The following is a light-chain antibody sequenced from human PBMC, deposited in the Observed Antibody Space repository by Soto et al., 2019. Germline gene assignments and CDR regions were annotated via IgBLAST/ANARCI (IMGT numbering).Light chain of an antibody. CDR1: QNIITDY. CDR2: RAS. V-gene: IGKV3-20*01. CDR3: QQYSSSPLT. J-gene: IGKJ4*01. Sequence: EIVLTQSPGTLSLSPGERATLSCRASQNIITDYLGWYQQKPGLAPRRLIYRASTRAADIPDRFRGSGSGTDFTLTISTLEPEDFAVYYCQQYSSSPLTFGGGTKVDIK.